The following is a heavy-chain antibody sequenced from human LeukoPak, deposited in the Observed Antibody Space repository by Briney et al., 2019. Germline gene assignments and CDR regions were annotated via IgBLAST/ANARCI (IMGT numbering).Heavy chain of an antibody. CDR1: GFTFSSYS. CDR2: ISSSGSTI. CDR3: AGTMIVGGAFDI. V-gene: IGHV3-48*04. D-gene: IGHD3-22*01. J-gene: IGHJ3*02. Sequence: QPGGSLRLSCAASGFTFSSYSMNWVRQAPGKGLEWVSYISSSGSTIYYADSVKGRFTISRDNAKNSLYLQMNSLRAEDTAVYYCAGTMIVGGAFDIWGQGTMVTVSS.